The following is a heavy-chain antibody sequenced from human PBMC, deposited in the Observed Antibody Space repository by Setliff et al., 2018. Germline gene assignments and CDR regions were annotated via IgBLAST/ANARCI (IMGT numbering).Heavy chain of an antibody. D-gene: IGHD3-3*01. J-gene: IGHJ5*02. V-gene: IGHV3-7*01. CDR2: INQGGSDQ. CDR1: GFTFSSLW. Sequence: GGSLRLSCSASGFTFSSLWMAWVRLAPGKGLEWVANINQGGSDQFYVESVKGRFTISRDNAKNSLFLRMNSLRVEDTAVYYCARDVFDFRTGQAGPWGQGTLVTVSS. CDR3: ARDVFDFRTGQAGP.